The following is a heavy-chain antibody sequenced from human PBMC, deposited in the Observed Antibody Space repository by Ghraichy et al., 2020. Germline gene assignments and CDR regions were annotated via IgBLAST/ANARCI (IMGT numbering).Heavy chain of an antibody. Sequence: SETLSLTCTVSGGSISSYYWSWIRQPPGKGLEWIGYIYYSGSTNYNPSLKSRVTISVDTSKNQFSLKLSSVTAADTAVYYCARRSGYEYYYYGMDVWGQGATVNVSS. D-gene: IGHD5-12*01. V-gene: IGHV4-59*08. CDR2: IYYSGST. CDR3: ARRSGYEYYYYGMDV. J-gene: IGHJ6*02. CDR1: GGSISSYY.